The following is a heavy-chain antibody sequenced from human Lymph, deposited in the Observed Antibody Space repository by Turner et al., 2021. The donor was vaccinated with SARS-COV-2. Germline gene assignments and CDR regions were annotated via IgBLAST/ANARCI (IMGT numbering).Heavy chain of an antibody. CDR1: GFTVSRNY. V-gene: IGHV3-53*01. D-gene: IGHD6-6*01. CDR3: ATPGLSSSSLNY. CDR2: IYSGGST. J-gene: IGHJ4*02. Sequence: EVQPVQSGGGLFQPGGALRSSCAAFGFTVSRNYMSWVRQAPGEGLAWVSLIYSGGSTYYADSVKGRLTISRDNSKNTLYLQMNSLRAEDTAVYYCATPGLSSSSLNYWGQGTLVTVSS.